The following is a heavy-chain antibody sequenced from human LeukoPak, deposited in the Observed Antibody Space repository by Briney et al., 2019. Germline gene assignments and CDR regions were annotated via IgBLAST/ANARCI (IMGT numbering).Heavy chain of an antibody. V-gene: IGHV3-53*01. CDR1: GFTVSSNY. CDR2: IYAGGST. J-gene: IGHJ4*02. CDR3: AKQLGYCSDGSCYFPY. D-gene: IGHD2-15*01. Sequence: GGSLRLSCAASGFTVSSNYMSWVRQPPGKGLEWVSVIYAGGSTYYADSVQGRFTISRDNSKSTLCLQMNSLRAEDTAVYYCAKQLGYCSDGSCYFPYWGQGTLVTVSS.